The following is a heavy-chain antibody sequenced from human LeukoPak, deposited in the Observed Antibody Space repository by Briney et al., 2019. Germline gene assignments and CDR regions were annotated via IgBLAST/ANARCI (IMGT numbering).Heavy chain of an antibody. CDR2: ISSSSSTI. CDR1: GFTFSSYS. Sequence: GGSLRLSCAASGFTFSSYSMNWVRQAPGKGLEWVSYISSSSSTIYYADSVKGRFTISRDNAKNSLYLQMNSLRAEDTAVYYCARDLEEFGGWYAGFGYWGQGTLVTVSS. V-gene: IGHV3-48*01. D-gene: IGHD6-19*01. CDR3: ARDLEEFGGWYAGFGY. J-gene: IGHJ4*02.